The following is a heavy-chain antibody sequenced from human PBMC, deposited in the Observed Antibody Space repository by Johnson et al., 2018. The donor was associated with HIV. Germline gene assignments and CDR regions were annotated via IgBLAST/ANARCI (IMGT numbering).Heavy chain of an antibody. CDR1: GFTFSSYW. CDR3: AKCIWGSSLIDVFDI. D-gene: IGHD6-13*01. Sequence: VKLVESGGGVVQPGRSLRLSCAASGFTFSSYWMSWVRQAPGKGLEWVANIKQDGSEKYYVDSVKGRFTISRDNAKNSLYLQMNSLRAEDTAVYYCAKCIWGSSLIDVFDIWGQGTMVTVSS. V-gene: IGHV3-7*01. CDR2: IKQDGSEK. J-gene: IGHJ3*02.